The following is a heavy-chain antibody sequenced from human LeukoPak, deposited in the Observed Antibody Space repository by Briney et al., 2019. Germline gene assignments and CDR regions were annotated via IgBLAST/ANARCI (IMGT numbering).Heavy chain of an antibody. CDR3: ARGGTTSGVVVGNEY. Sequence: ASVSVSCKASGYTFSGYYIHWVRQAPGQGLEWMAWMNPNTGDTKYAQNFQGRVTVTRDTSISTAYMEMTSLRSDDTAVYHCARGGTTSGVVVGNEYWGQGTLVTVSS. V-gene: IGHV1-2*02. D-gene: IGHD3-3*01. CDR1: GYTFSGYY. CDR2: MNPNTGDT. J-gene: IGHJ4*02.